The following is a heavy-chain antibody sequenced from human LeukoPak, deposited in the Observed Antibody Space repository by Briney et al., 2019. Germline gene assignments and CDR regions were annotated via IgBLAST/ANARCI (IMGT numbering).Heavy chain of an antibody. J-gene: IGHJ4*02. D-gene: IGHD3-9*01. Sequence: ASVKVSCKASGYTFTSYAMNWVRQAPGQGLEWMGWINTNTGNPTYAQGFTGRFVFSLDTSVSTAYLQISSLKAEDTAVYYCARDWGVLRYFDWLLTNPPLYYWGQGTLVTVSS. CDR1: GYTFTSYA. CDR2: INTNTGNP. V-gene: IGHV7-4-1*02. CDR3: ARDWGVLRYFDWLLTNPPLYY.